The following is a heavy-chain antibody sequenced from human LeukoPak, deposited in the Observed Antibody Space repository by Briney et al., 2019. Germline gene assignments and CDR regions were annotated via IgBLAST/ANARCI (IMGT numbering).Heavy chain of an antibody. J-gene: IGHJ3*02. Sequence: PGGSLRLSCAASGFTFSSYSMNWVRQAPGKGLEWVSSISSSSSYIYYAGSVKGRFTISRDNAKNSLYLQMNSLRAEDTAVYYCARDSVTHDAFDIWGQGTMVTVSS. CDR3: ARDSVTHDAFDI. CDR1: GFTFSSYS. D-gene: IGHD5-18*01. V-gene: IGHV3-21*01. CDR2: ISSSSSYI.